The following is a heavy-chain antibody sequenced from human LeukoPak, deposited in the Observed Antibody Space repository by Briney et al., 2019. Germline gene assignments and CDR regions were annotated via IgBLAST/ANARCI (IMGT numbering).Heavy chain of an antibody. D-gene: IGHD3-16*02. CDR2: IKQDGSEK. Sequence: GGSLRLSCAASGFTFSSYWMSWVRQAPGKGLEWVANIKQDGSEKYYVDSVKGRFTISRDNAKNSLYLQMNSLRAEDTAVYYCARVGLFYDYVWGSYRPHHDAFDIWGQGTMVTVSS. CDR3: ARVGLFYDYVWGSYRPHHDAFDI. CDR1: GFTFSSYW. V-gene: IGHV3-7*01. J-gene: IGHJ3*02.